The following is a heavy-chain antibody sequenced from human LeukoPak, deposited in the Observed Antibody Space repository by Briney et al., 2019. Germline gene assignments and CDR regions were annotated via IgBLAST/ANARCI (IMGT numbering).Heavy chain of an antibody. CDR1: GFTFSNYW. V-gene: IGHV3-7*01. CDR3: ARLIDY. J-gene: IGHJ4*02. Sequence: GGSLRLSCAASGFTFSNYWMNWVRQAPGKGLEWVANIRQDGSETYYADSVKGRFTISRDDAKNSLYLQMNNLRAEDTAVYYCARLIDYWGQGTLVTVSS. D-gene: IGHD2-21*01. CDR2: IRQDGSET.